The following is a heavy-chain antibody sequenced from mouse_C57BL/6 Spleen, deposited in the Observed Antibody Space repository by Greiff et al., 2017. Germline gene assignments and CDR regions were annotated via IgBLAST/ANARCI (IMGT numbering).Heavy chain of an antibody. V-gene: IGHV5-9-1*02. CDR2: ISSGGDYI. J-gene: IGHJ2*01. CDR1: GFTFSSYA. CDR3: TRVSITTVVEGYFDY. Sequence: EVQVVESGEGLVKPGGSLKLSCAASGFTFSSYAMSWVRQTPEKRLAWVAYISSGGDYIYYADTVKGRFTISRDNARNTLYLQMSSLKSEDTAMYYCTRVSITTVVEGYFDYWGQGTTLTVSS. D-gene: IGHD1-1*01.